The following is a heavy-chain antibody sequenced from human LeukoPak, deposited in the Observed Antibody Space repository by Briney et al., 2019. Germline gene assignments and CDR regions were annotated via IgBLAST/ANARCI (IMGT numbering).Heavy chain of an antibody. CDR2: INPSGGST. Sequence: ASVKVSCKASGYTFTNYYMHWVRQAPGQGLEWMGIINPSGGSTSYAQKFQGRVTMTRDASRSTVYMELSSLRSEDTAVYYCARDGAGRKNWFDPWGQGTLVTVSS. CDR1: GYTFTNYY. CDR3: ARDGAGRKNWFDP. V-gene: IGHV1-46*01. J-gene: IGHJ5*02.